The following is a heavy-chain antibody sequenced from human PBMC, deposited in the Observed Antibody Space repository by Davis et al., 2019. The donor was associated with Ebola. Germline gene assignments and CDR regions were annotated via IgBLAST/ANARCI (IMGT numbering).Heavy chain of an antibody. Sequence: AASVKVSYKASGGTFSNFALSWVRQAPGQGLEWMGGITPMFGTANYAQKFQGRVTITADESTTTVYMELRSLRSEDTAVYYCTREWSQRDGYNYYWGQGTLVTVSS. J-gene: IGHJ4*02. D-gene: IGHD5-24*01. V-gene: IGHV1-69*13. CDR1: GGTFSNFA. CDR2: ITPMFGTA. CDR3: TREWSQRDGYNYY.